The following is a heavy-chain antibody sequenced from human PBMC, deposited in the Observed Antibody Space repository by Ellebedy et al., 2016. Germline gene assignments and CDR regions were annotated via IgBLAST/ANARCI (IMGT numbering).Heavy chain of an antibody. Sequence: SETLSLTCTVSGGSISSSSYYWGWIRQPPGKGLEWIGSIYYSGSTYYNPSLKSRVTISVDTSKNQLSLKLSSVTAADTAVFYCARSSSRIWQQLVRGEYYYYYYGMDVWGQGTTVTVSS. CDR3: ARSSSRIWQQLVRGEYYYYYYGMDV. V-gene: IGHV4-39*07. CDR1: GGSISSSSYY. J-gene: IGHJ6*02. D-gene: IGHD6-13*01. CDR2: IYYSGST.